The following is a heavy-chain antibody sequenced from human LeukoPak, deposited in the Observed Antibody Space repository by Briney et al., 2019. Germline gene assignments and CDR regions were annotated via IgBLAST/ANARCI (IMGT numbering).Heavy chain of an antibody. CDR2: IYYSGST. CDR1: GGSISSHY. D-gene: IGHD6-13*01. J-gene: IGHJ6*03. Sequence: SETLSLTCTVSGGSISSHYWSWIRKPPRKGLEWIGYIYYSGSTNYNPSLKSRVTISVDTSKNQFSLKLSSVTAADTAVYYCARESIAAAGTFDYYYYMDVWGKGTTVTVSS. CDR3: ARESIAAAGTFDYYYYMDV. V-gene: IGHV4-59*11.